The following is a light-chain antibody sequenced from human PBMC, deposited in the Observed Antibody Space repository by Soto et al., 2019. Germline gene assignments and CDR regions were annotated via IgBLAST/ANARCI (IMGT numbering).Light chain of an antibody. CDR2: GAS. Sequence: DIVLTQSPGTLSLSRGERATVSCRASQSVSSSYLAWYQQKPGQPPRLLIYGASTRATGFPDRFSGSGSGTDFTLTISRLEPEDFAVYYCQQYGRSPWTFGQGTMVEIK. V-gene: IGKV3-20*01. J-gene: IGKJ1*01. CDR1: QSVSSSY. CDR3: QQYGRSPWT.